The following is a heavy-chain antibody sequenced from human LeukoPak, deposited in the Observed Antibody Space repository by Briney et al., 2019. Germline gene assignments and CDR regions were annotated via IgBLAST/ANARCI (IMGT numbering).Heavy chain of an antibody. V-gene: IGHV3-20*04. CDR3: ARGYSYGRNWYFDL. CDR1: GFTFDDYG. Sequence: GGSLRLSCAASGFTFDDYGMSWVRQAPGKGQEWVSGINWNGGSTGYADSVKGRFTISRDNAKNSLYLQMKSLRAEDTALYYCARGYSYGRNWYFDLWGRGTLVTVSS. D-gene: IGHD5-18*01. CDR2: INWNGGST. J-gene: IGHJ2*01.